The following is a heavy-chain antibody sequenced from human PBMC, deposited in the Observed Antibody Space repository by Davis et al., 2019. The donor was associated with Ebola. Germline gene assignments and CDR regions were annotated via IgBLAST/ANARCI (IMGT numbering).Heavy chain of an antibody. CDR2: ISSYSDTI. Sequence: GESLKLSCAASGFTFNIYGLKWVRQAPGKGLEWISYISSYSDTIYYADSVKGRFTISRDNAKNSLYLQMNSLRDEDTAVYYCAKSVDTPVVPYFDYWGQGTLVTVSS. J-gene: IGHJ4*02. V-gene: IGHV3-48*02. CDR3: AKSVDTPVVPYFDY. D-gene: IGHD5-18*01. CDR1: GFTFNIYG.